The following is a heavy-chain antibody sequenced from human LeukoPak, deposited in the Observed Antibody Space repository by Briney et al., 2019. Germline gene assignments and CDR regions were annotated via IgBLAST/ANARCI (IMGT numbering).Heavy chain of an antibody. D-gene: IGHD7-27*01. J-gene: IGHJ4*02. Sequence: PGGSLRLSCTASGFTFRSYYMNWVRQPPGKGLEWVSSVDGGGSGTNYADSVKGRFTISRDNSKNTLYLQMNSLRAEDTAVYYCAKDGVNWGSYFDSWGQGTLVTVSS. CDR3: AKDGVNWGSYFDS. V-gene: IGHV3-23*01. CDR2: VDGGGSGT. CDR1: GFTFRSYY.